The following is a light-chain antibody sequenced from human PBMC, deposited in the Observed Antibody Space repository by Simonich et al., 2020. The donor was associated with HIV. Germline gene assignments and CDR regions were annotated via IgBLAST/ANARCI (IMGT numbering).Light chain of an antibody. CDR2: GAS. V-gene: IGKV3-20*01. Sequence: EIVLTQSPGTLSLSPGERAPLSCRASQSVSSSYLAWYHQKPGQAPRPLIYGASSRATGIPDRFSGSGSGTDFTLTISRLEPEDFAVYYCQQYNNWPYTFGQGAKLEIK. CDR3: QQYNNWPYT. CDR1: QSVSSSY. J-gene: IGKJ2*01.